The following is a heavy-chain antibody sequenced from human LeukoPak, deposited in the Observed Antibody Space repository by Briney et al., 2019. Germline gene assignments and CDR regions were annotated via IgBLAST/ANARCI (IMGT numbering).Heavy chain of an antibody. Sequence: ASVKVSCKASGYTFTSYYMHWVRQAPGQGLEWMGIINPSGGSTSYAQKFQGRVTMTRDTSTSTVYTELSSLRSEDTAVYYCAVETTVVTQAWGQGTLVTVSS. J-gene: IGHJ5*02. D-gene: IGHD4-23*01. V-gene: IGHV1-46*01. CDR3: AVETTVVTQA. CDR1: GYTFTSYY. CDR2: INPSGGST.